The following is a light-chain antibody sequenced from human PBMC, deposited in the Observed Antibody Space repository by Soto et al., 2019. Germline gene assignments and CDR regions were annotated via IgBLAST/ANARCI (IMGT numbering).Light chain of an antibody. CDR3: QQYASSLT. CDR1: QSVDSAF. Sequence: EIVLTQSPGSLSLSLGERATLSCRASQSVDSAFFAWYQQKPGQPPRLLMYGASRRPTGIPDRFSGSGSGTDFTLTISRLEPEDFAVYYCQQYASSLTFAQGTKVEL. J-gene: IGKJ1*01. V-gene: IGKV3-20*01. CDR2: GAS.